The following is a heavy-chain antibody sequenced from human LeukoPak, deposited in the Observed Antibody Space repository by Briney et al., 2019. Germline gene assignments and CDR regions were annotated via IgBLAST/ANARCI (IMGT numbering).Heavy chain of an antibody. CDR3: ARLFCGWSSPTPTKQYYFDY. Sequence: GGSLRLSCAASGFIFSTYGIGWVRQAPGKGLEWVSYISGNGAYTLYADSVKGRFTISRDNSRNTLDLQMDSLRAEDTAVYYCARLFCGWSSPTPTKQYYFDYWGQGTLVTVSS. D-gene: IGHD6-19*01. J-gene: IGHJ4*02. V-gene: IGHV3-23*01. CDR2: ISGNGAYT. CDR1: GFIFSTYG.